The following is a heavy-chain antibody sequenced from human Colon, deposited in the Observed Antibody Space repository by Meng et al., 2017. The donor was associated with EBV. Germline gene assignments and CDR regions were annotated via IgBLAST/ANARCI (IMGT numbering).Heavy chain of an antibody. CDR2: IYHSGST. CDR1: GGSISRSHYY. J-gene: IGHJ4*02. Sequence: QLHLPESGPGLRKPSETLSLTCTVSGGSISRSHYYWGWVRQPPGKGLQWIGTIYHSGSTSYNPSLQSRVTMFVDTSKNQFSLMLTSVTATDTAVYYCARRRGGSGRDCWGQGTLVTVSS. CDR3: ARRRGGSGRDC. D-gene: IGHD3-10*01. V-gene: IGHV4-39*01.